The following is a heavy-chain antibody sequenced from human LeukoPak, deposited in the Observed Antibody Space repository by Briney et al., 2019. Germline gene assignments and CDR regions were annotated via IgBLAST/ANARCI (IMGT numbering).Heavy chain of an antibody. CDR1: GYTLTELS. D-gene: IGHD6-6*01. CDR2: FDPEDGET. J-gene: IGHJ6*02. V-gene: IGHV1-24*01. CDR3: ATDGAARRVYYYGMDV. Sequence: WASVKVSCKVSGYTLTELSMHWVRQAPGKGLEWMGGFDPEDGETIYAQKFQGRVTMTEDTSTDTAYMELSSLRSEDTAVYYCATDGAARRVYYYGMDVWGQGTTVTVSS.